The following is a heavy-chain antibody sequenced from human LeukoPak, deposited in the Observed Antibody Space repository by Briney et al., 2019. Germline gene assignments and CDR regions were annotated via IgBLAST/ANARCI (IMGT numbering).Heavy chain of an antibody. V-gene: IGHV5-51*01. J-gene: IGHJ4*02. Sequence: PGESLKISCEGSGSFFTSYWIGWRREIPGKVLEWMGIIYPGDSDTRYSPSFQGQVTISADKSISNAYLQWSSLKASDTDMYYCARCSSTSCYTGYWGQGTLVTVSS. CDR2: IYPGDSDT. CDR3: ARCSSTSCYTGY. CDR1: GSFFTSYW. D-gene: IGHD2-2*02.